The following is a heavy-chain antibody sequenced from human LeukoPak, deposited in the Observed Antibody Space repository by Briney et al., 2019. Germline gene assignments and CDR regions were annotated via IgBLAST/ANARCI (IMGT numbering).Heavy chain of an antibody. Sequence: GASVKVSCKASGYTFTGYYMHWVRQATGQGLEWMGWMNPNSGNTGYAQKFQGRVTMTRNTSISTAYMELSSLRSEDTAVYYRVIYNWNDGTFDYWGQGTLVTVSS. V-gene: IGHV1-8*02. CDR1: GYTFTGYY. CDR3: VIYNWNDGTFDY. CDR2: MNPNSGNT. J-gene: IGHJ4*02. D-gene: IGHD1-20*01.